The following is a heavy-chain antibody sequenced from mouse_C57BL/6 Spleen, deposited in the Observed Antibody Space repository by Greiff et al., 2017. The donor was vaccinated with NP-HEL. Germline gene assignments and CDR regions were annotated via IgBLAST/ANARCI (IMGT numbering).Heavy chain of an antibody. V-gene: IGHV1-61*01. D-gene: IGHD1-1*01. J-gene: IGHJ2*01. CDR2: IYPSDSET. CDR3: ASIAYYCSSYEYFDY. Sequence: QVQLQQPGAELVRPGSSVKLSCKASGYTFTSYWMDWVKQRPGQGLEWIGNIYPSDSETHYNQKFKDKATLTVDKSSSTAYMQLSSLTSEDSAVYYCASIAYYCSSYEYFDYWGQGTTLTVSS. CDR1: GYTFTSYW.